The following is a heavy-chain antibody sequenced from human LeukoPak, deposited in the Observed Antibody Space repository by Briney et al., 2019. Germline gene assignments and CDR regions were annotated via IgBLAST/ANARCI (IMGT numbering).Heavy chain of an antibody. Sequence: GGSLRLSCAASGFTFSSYSMNWVRQAPGKGLEWVSSISSSSSYIYYADSVKGRFTISRDNAKNSLYLQMNSLRAEDTAVYYCAKDKVTEYYYYYGMDVWGQGTTVTVSS. CDR2: ISSSSSYI. J-gene: IGHJ6*02. CDR3: AKDKVTEYYYYYGMDV. D-gene: IGHD2-21*02. CDR1: GFTFSSYS. V-gene: IGHV3-21*01.